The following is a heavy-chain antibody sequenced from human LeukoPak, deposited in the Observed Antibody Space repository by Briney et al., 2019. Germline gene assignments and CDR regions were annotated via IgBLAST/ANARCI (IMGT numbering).Heavy chain of an antibody. Sequence: SSETLSLPCTVSGASFSDGRYYWGWVRQPPGKGLEWIATLFANGETFYNPSLKSRVTMSVDTSKSQFSLKLSSVTAADTAVYYCASSTNRYSTLHYYSDLWGQGALVTVSS. CDR1: GASFSDGRYY. CDR3: ASSTNRYSTLHYYSDL. D-gene: IGHD2-21*01. CDR2: LFANGET. J-gene: IGHJ4*02. V-gene: IGHV4-39*01.